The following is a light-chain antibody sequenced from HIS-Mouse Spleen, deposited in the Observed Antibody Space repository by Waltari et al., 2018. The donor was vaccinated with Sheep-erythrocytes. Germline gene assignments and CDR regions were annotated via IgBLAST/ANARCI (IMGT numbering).Light chain of an antibody. V-gene: IGLV3-21*03. J-gene: IGLJ2*01. CDR3: QVWKV. CDR1: NIGSKS. Sequence: SYVLTQPPSVSVAPGKTARITCGGNNIGSKSVHWYQQKPGQAPVLVVYDDSDRPSGTPGRFSGSNSGNTATLTSSRVEAGDEADYYCQVWKVFGGGTKLTVL. CDR2: DDS.